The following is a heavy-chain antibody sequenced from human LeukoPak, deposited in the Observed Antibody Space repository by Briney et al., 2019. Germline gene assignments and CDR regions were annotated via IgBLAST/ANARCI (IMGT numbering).Heavy chain of an antibody. D-gene: IGHD3-10*01. Sequence: SETLSLTCAVSGGSISSSNWWSWVRQPPGKGLEWIGEIYHSGSTNYNPSLKSRVTISVDTAKNQFSPKLSSVTAADTAVYYCARVTMVYDAFDIWGQGTMVTVSS. CDR1: GGSISSSNW. CDR3: ARVTMVYDAFDI. J-gene: IGHJ3*02. CDR2: IYHSGST. V-gene: IGHV4-4*02.